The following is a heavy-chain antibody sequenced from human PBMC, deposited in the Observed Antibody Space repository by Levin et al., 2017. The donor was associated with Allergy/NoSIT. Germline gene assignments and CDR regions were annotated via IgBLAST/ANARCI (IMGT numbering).Heavy chain of an antibody. J-gene: IGHJ3*02. V-gene: IGHV3-13*01. CDR3: ARVQRGAFDI. Sequence: LGESLKISCAASGFTFSNYDMHWVRQVTGKGLEWVSAINTAGDTHYPGSVKGRFTISRENAKNSLYLQMNSLRAGDSSVYYCARVQRGAFDIWGQGTMVTVSS. CDR1: GFTFSNYD. D-gene: IGHD2-2*01. CDR2: INTAGDT.